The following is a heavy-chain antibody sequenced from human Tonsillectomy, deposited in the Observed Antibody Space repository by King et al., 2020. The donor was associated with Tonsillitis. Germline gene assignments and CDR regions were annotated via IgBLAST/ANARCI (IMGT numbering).Heavy chain of an antibody. V-gene: IGHV3-33*01. Sequence: VQLVESGGGVVQPGRSRRLSCAASGSSFSDYGMHWVRQAPGKGLEWATIIWYDGSNEYYADSVKGRFTISRDNSKNTLYLQMNSLRAEDTAVYYCARVMYYYDSSGLSDYYYYYMDVWGKGTTVTVSS. J-gene: IGHJ6*03. CDR2: IWYDGSNE. CDR3: ARVMYYYDSSGLSDYYYYYMDV. D-gene: IGHD3-22*01. CDR1: GSSFSDYG.